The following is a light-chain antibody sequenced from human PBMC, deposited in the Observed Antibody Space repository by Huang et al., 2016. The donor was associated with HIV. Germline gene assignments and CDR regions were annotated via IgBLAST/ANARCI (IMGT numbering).Light chain of an antibody. CDR2: GIS. V-gene: IGKV3-15*01. J-gene: IGKJ3*01. CDR3: QQYNKWPRT. Sequence: EIVMTQSQATLSVSPGERATLSCRASQSVTGNLAWYQHKPGQPPRRLIYGISTRAAGAAARFNASWSGTEFTLTINSLQSEDFAVYYCQQYNKWPRTFGPGTKVDVK. CDR1: QSVTGN.